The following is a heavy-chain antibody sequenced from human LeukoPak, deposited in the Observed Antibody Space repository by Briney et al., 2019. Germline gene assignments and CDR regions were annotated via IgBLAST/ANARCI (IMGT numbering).Heavy chain of an antibody. CDR3: TRLLDNDSSGDPDTFDM. CDR2: IYYSGRT. J-gene: IGHJ3*02. V-gene: IGHV4-59*08. D-gene: IGHD3-22*01. CDR1: GGSITSHY. Sequence: SETLSLTCTVSGGSITSHYWIWIRQAPGKGLEWIGFIYYSGRTRYNLSLQSRVTITLHTCKNNLSLNVTSVTAANTGVYYCTRLLDNDSSGDPDTFDMWGQGTVVTVSS.